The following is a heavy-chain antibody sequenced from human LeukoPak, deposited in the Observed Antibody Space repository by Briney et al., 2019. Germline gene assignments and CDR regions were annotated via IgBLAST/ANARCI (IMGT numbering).Heavy chain of an antibody. CDR2: IYYSGST. CDR3: ARDLTT. J-gene: IGHJ5*02. CDR1: GGSFSGYY. V-gene: IGHV4-59*01. D-gene: IGHD1-14*01. Sequence: SETLSLTCVVYGGSFSGYYWSWIRQPPGKGLEWIGYIYYSGSTNYNPSLKSRVTISVDTSKNQFSLKLSSVTAADTAVYYCARDLTTWGQGALVTVSS.